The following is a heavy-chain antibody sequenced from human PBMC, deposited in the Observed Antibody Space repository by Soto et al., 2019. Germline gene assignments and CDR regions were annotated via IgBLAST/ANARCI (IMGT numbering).Heavy chain of an antibody. CDR1: GGTFSRST. D-gene: IGHD2-15*01. CDR2: IIPILDIP. V-gene: IGHV1-69*02. Sequence: QVQLVQSGAEVKKPGSSVKVSCKASGGTFSRSTFTWLRQSPGQGLEWRGMIIPILDIPNYAQNFLGRVTIHADKSTSTAYMALISLTSDDTALYYCSSHFTGVLVLGASPPGGDTYGWDVWGQGTTVTGSS. CDR3: SSHFTGVLVLGASPPGGDTYGWDV. J-gene: IGHJ6*02.